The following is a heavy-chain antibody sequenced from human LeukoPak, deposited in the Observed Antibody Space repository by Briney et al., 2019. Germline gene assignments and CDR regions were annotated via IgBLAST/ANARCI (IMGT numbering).Heavy chain of an antibody. J-gene: IGHJ3*02. CDR1: GYTFTSYD. D-gene: IGHD4-23*01. CDR2: MNPNSGNT. CDR3: AREAVDDAFDI. V-gene: IGHV1-8*03. Sequence: ASVKVSCKASGYTFTSYDINWVRQATGQGLEWMGWMNPNSGNTGYAQKFQGRVTITRNTSISTAYMELSSLRSEDTAVYYCAREAVDDAFDIWGQGTMVTVSS.